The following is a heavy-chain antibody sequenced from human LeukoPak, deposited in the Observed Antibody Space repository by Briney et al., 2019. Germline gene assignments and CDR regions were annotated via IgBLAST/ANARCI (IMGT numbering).Heavy chain of an antibody. CDR1: GGTFSSYA. V-gene: IGHV1-69*05. Sequence: GASVKVSCKAPGGTFSSYAISWVRQAPGQGLEWMGGIIPIFGTANYAQKFQGRVTITTDESTSTAYMELSSLRSEDTAVYYCARDCSGGSCYSQSDYWGQGTLVTVSS. CDR3: ARDCSGGSCYSQSDY. D-gene: IGHD2-15*01. J-gene: IGHJ4*02. CDR2: IIPIFGTA.